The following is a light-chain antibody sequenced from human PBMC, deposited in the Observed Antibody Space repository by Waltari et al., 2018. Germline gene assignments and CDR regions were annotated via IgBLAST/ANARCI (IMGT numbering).Light chain of an antibody. CDR1: QSVSSY. CDR2: DAS. CDR3: QQRSNWPPYT. J-gene: IGKJ2*01. V-gene: IGKV3-11*01. Sequence: EIVLTQSPATLSLSPGERATLSCRASQSVSSYLAWSQQKPCKAPRLLIDDASNRATGIPARFSGSGSGTDFTLTISSLEPEDFAVYYCQQRSNWPPYTFGQGTKLEIK.